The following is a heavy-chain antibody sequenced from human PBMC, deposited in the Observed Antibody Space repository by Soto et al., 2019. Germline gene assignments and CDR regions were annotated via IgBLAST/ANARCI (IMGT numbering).Heavy chain of an antibody. J-gene: IGHJ4*02. CDR2: ISAYNDNT. CDR3: ARDTAMVNEGSDY. Sequence: GASVKVSCKASGYTFISYGISWVRQAPGQGLEWVGWISAYNDNTNYAQKFQGRVTMTTDTSTSTAYMELRSLRSDDTAVYYCARDTAMVNEGSDYWGQGTLVTVSS. D-gene: IGHD5-18*01. CDR1: GYTFISYG. V-gene: IGHV1-18*04.